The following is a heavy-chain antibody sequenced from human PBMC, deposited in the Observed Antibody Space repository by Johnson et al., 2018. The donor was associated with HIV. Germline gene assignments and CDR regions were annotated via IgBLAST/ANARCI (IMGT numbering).Heavy chain of an antibody. J-gene: IGHJ3*02. Sequence: QVQLVESGGGVVQPGRSLRLSCAASGFTFSSYAMHWVRQAPGKGLEWVAVISYDGSNKYYADSVKGRFTISRDNAKNSLYLQMNSLRAEDTAVYYCAKSPAKDHGGNSGAFAIWGQGTMVTVSS. CDR2: ISYDGSNK. CDR1: GFTFSSYA. D-gene: IGHD4-23*01. V-gene: IGHV3-30*04. CDR3: AKSPAKDHGGNSGAFAI.